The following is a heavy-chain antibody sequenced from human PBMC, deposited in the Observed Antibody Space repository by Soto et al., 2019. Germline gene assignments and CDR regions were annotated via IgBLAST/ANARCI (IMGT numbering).Heavy chain of an antibody. CDR2: FDPEDGET. D-gene: IGHD2-15*01. CDR3: ARENMAKYCSGSNCFSIRWFDP. V-gene: IGHV1-24*01. CDR1: GYTLTELS. Sequence: ASVKVSCKVSGYTLTELSMHWVRQAPGKGLEWMGGFDPEDGETIYAQKFQGRVTMTEDTSTDTAYMELSSLRSEDTAVYYCARENMAKYCSGSNCFSIRWFDPWGQGTLVTVSS. J-gene: IGHJ5*02.